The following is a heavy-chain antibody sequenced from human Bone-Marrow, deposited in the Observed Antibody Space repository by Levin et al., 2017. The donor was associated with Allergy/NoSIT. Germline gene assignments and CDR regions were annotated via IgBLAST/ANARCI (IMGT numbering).Heavy chain of an antibody. J-gene: IGHJ5*02. Sequence: HGESLKISCAASGFSFSSYSMNWVRQAPGKGLEWVSSIRSSSSHMYYADSVKGRFTISRDNAKNSVYLQMNSLRVEDTAVYYCATAVAGAAWGQGTLVTVSS. D-gene: IGHD6-19*01. CDR1: GFSFSSYS. CDR3: ATAVAGAA. CDR2: IRSSSSHM. V-gene: IGHV3-21*01.